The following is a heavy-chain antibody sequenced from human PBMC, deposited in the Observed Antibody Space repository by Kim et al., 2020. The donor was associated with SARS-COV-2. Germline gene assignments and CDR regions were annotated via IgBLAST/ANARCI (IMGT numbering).Heavy chain of an antibody. J-gene: IGHJ6*03. CDR1: GYTFTSYG. CDR3: ARAPYYYDSNGYYYFVYYCMYV. V-gene: IGHV1-18*01. Sequence: ASVKVSCKASGYTFTSYGISWVRQAPGQGLEWMGWISAYNGNTNYAQKLQGRVTMTTNTSTSTAYMELRSLRSDDTAVYYCARAPYYYDSNGYYYFVYYCMYVCVKETTVTGSS. D-gene: IGHD3-22*01. CDR2: ISAYNGNT.